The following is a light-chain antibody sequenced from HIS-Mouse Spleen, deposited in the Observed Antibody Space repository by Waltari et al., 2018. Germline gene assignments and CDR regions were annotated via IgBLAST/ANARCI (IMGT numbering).Light chain of an antibody. J-gene: IGLJ2*01. CDR2: DVS. CDR1: SSDVGGYNY. V-gene: IGLV2-14*03. CDR3: SSYTSSSTLV. Sequence: QSALTQPASVSGSPGQSIPISCTGTSSDVGGYNYVSWYQHHPGKAPQPMIYDVSNRPSGVSNRFSGSKSGNTASLTISGLQAEDEADYYCSSYTSSSTLVFGGGTKLTVL.